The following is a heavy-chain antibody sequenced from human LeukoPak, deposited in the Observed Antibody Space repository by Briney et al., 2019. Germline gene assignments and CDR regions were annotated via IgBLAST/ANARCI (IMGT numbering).Heavy chain of an antibody. D-gene: IGHD3/OR15-3a*01. CDR2: AFYGGST. J-gene: IGHJ5*02. Sequence: SETLSLTCSVSGGFVTSQEYYWAWIRQPPRRGLEWIGAAFYGGSTYYNPSLKSRATISVDTSQNQFSLKLASVTAAVTAAFYCAAYDVSTGRPLDPWGQGTLVTVSS. CDR1: GGFVTSQEYY. V-gene: IGHV4-39*01. CDR3: AAYDVSTGRPLDP.